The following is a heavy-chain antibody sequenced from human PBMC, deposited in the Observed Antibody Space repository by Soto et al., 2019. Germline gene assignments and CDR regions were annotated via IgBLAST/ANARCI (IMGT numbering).Heavy chain of an antibody. CDR1: GYTFTSYG. CDR2: ISAYNGNT. CDR3: ARDSKGVLWSNLIY. Sequence: GASVKVSCKASGYTFTSYGISWVRQAPGQGLEWMGWISAYNGNTNYAQKLQGRVTMTTDTSTSTAYMELRSLRSDDTAVYYCARDSKGVLWSNLIYWGQGTLVTVYS. J-gene: IGHJ4*02. V-gene: IGHV1-18*01. D-gene: IGHD3-10*01.